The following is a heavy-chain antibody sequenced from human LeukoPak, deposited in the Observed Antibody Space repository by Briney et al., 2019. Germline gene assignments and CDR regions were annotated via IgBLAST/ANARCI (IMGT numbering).Heavy chain of an antibody. J-gene: IGHJ6*02. Sequence: GGSLRLSCAASGFTFRSYWMHWVRQAPGQGLLWVSQIYSDGSSTSYAGSVKGRFTISRDNAKNTLYLQMNSLRPEDTAVYFCTRDLRSYYYVMDVWGQGTTVTVSS. V-gene: IGHV3-74*01. CDR3: TRDLRSYYYVMDV. CDR1: GFTFRSYW. CDR2: IYSDGSST.